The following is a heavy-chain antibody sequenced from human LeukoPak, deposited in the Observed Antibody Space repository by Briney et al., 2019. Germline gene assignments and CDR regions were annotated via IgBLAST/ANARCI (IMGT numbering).Heavy chain of an antibody. J-gene: IGHJ3*02. D-gene: IGHD2-21*02. Sequence: GGSLRLSCAASGFTFSSYSMNWVRQAPGKGLEWVSSISSSSSYIYYADSVKGRFTISRDDAKNSLYLQMTSLRAEDTALYYCAKDIGVVTATYAFDIWGQGTMVTVSS. V-gene: IGHV3-21*04. CDR3: AKDIGVVTATYAFDI. CDR1: GFTFSSYS. CDR2: ISSSSSYI.